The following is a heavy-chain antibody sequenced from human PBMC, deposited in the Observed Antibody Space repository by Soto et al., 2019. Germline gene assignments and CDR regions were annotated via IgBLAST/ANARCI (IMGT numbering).Heavy chain of an antibody. D-gene: IGHD3-9*01. CDR3: RMWVFDWSIISRGWFDP. V-gene: IGHV3-49*03. J-gene: IGHJ5*02. Sequence: GGSLRLSCTASGFTFGDYAMSWFRQAPGKGLEWVGFIRSKAYGGTTEYAASVKGRFTISRDDSKSIAYLQMNSLKTEDTAVYYCRMWVFDWSIISRGWFDPWGQGALVTVSS. CDR1: GFTFGDYA. CDR2: IRSKAYGGTT.